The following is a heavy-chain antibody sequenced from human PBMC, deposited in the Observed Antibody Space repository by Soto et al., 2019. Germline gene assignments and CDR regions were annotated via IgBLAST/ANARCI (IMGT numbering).Heavy chain of an antibody. CDR2: IKQDGSEK. CDR1: GFAFSSYS. V-gene: IGHV3-7*05. D-gene: IGHD6-19*01. Sequence: GGSLRLSCAASGFAFSSYSMNWVRQAPGKGLEWVANIKQDGSEKYYVDSVKGRFTISRDNAKNSLYLQINSLRAEDTAVYYCAGGTGWLSDSWGQGTLVTVSS. J-gene: IGHJ4*02. CDR3: AGGTGWLSDS.